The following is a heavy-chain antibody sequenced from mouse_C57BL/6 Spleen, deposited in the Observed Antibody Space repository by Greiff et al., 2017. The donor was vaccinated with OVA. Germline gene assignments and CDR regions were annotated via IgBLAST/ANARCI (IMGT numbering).Heavy chain of an antibody. V-gene: IGHV5-12*01. D-gene: IGHD2-5*01. CDR2: ISNGGGST. CDR1: GFTFSDYY. Sequence: EVKVVESGGGLVQPGGSLKLSCAASGFTFSDYYMYWVRQTPEKRLEWVAYISNGGGSTYYPDTVKGRFTISRDNAKNTLYLQMSRLKSEDTAMYYCARHSNYLYYAMDYWGQGTSVTVSS. CDR3: ARHSNYLYYAMDY. J-gene: IGHJ4*01.